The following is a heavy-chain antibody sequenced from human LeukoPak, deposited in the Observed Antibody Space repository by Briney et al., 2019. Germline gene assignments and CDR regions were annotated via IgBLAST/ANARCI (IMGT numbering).Heavy chain of an antibody. CDR2: ISYDGSNK. V-gene: IGHV3-30*04. J-gene: IGHJ5*02. Sequence: QSGGSLRLSCAASGFTFNSYALHWVRQAPGKGLEWVAVISYDGSNKYYADSVKGRFTISRDNAKNSLYLQMNSLRAEDTAVYYCAGDAVIAVAGSNWFDPWGQGTLVTVSS. CDR1: GFTFNSYA. CDR3: AGDAVIAVAGSNWFDP. D-gene: IGHD6-19*01.